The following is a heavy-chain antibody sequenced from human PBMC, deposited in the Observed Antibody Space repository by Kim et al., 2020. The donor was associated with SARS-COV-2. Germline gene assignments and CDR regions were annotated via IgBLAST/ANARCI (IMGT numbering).Heavy chain of an antibody. CDR3: ARDRSGQWRRFDY. J-gene: IGHJ4*02. Sequence: YAQKFQGRVTITADESTSTAYMGLSSLRSEDTAVYYCARDRSGQWRRFDYWGQGTLVTVSS. V-gene: IGHV1-69*01. D-gene: IGHD6-19*01.